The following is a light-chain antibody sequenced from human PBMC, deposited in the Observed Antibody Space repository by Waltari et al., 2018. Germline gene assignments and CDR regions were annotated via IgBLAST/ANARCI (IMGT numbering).Light chain of an antibody. Sequence: QSVLTQPPSASGTPGQRVTISCSGSSSNLGSNYVYWYQQLPGTAPKPLIYRNNQRPSGVPDRFSGSKSGTSASLAISGLRSEDEADYYCAAWDDSLSGLVFGTGTKVTVL. J-gene: IGLJ1*01. CDR2: RNN. CDR3: AAWDDSLSGLV. V-gene: IGLV1-47*01. CDR1: SSNLGSNY.